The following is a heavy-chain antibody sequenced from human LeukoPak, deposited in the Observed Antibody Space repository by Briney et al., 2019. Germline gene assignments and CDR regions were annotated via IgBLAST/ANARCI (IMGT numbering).Heavy chain of an antibody. V-gene: IGHV4-30-4*08. D-gene: IGHD3-9*01. Sequence: SQTLSLTCTVSGGSISSGDYYWSWIRQSPGKGLEWIGYIYYSGSTYYNPSLKSRVTISVDTSKNQFSLKLSSVTAADTAVYYCARSRVLRYFDWLFPFDYWGQGTLVTVSS. J-gene: IGHJ4*02. CDR3: ARSRVLRYFDWLFPFDY. CDR2: IYYSGST. CDR1: GGSISSGDYY.